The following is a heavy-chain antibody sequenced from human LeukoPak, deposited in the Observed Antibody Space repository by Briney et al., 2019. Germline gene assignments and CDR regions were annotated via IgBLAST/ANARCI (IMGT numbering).Heavy chain of an antibody. J-gene: IGHJ4*02. Sequence: PGGSLRLSCAASGFTFSSYEMNWVRQAPGKGLEWVSYISSSGSTIYYADSVKGRFTISRDNAKNSLYLQMNSLRAEDTAVYYCARSFGGSGSSDYWDQGTLVTVSS. CDR1: GFTFSSYE. V-gene: IGHV3-48*03. CDR2: ISSSGSTI. D-gene: IGHD3-10*01. CDR3: ARSFGGSGSSDY.